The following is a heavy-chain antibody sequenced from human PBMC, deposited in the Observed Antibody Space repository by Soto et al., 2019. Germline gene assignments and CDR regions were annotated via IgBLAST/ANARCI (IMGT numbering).Heavy chain of an antibody. D-gene: IGHD4-17*01. J-gene: IGHJ5*02. V-gene: IGHV3-11*01. Sequence: PGGSLRLSCAASGFTSSDYYMSWIRQAPGKGLEWVSYISSSGSTIYYADSVKGRFTISRDNAKNSLYLQMNSLRAEDTAVYYCARDRYGEPYNWFDPWGQGTLVTVSS. CDR1: GFTSSDYY. CDR2: ISSSGSTI. CDR3: ARDRYGEPYNWFDP.